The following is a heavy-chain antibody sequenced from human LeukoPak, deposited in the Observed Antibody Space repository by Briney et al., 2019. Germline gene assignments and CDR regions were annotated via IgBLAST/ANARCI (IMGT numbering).Heavy chain of an antibody. V-gene: IGHV3-48*03. D-gene: IGHD6-13*01. CDR2: ISSSGSTI. CDR3: ARQAAAVYYYYYQGMDV. J-gene: IGHJ6*01. CDR1: GFTFSSYE. Sequence: GGSLRLSCAASGFTFSSYEMNWVRQAPGKGLEWVSYISSSGSTIYYADSVKGRFTISRANAKNSLYLQMNSLRAEDTAVYYCARQAAAVYYYYYQGMDVWGQGTKV.